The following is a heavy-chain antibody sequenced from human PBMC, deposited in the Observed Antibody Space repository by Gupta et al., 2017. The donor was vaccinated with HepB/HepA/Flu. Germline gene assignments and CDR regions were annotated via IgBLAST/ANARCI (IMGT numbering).Heavy chain of an antibody. Sequence: EAQAVESGGGLVQPGGSMRLSFAGLGFSVRDNYLAWVRQAPGKGLEWVSVIYSSGDTDYADSVKGRFTISRHSSKNILYLQMNSLRTEDTAVYFCTRDGITNTRGVFDIWGQGTKVTVSS. CDR2: IYSSGDT. CDR1: GFSVRDNY. CDR3: TRDGITNTRGVFDI. J-gene: IGHJ3*02. D-gene: IGHD1-20*01. V-gene: IGHV3-53*04.